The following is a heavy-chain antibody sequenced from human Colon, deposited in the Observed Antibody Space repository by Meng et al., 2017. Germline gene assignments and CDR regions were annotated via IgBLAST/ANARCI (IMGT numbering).Heavy chain of an antibody. J-gene: IGHJ4*02. CDR3: VRVTSGSDHSPFGY. CDR1: GFTFSSYW. V-gene: IGHV3-74*01. D-gene: IGHD1-26*01. Sequence: GGSLRLSCAASGFTFSSYWMHWVRQAPGMGLVWVSRIDTDGSTTTYADSVKGRFTISRDNARNTLFLQMNSLRAEDTAVYYCVRVTSGSDHSPFGYWGQGTRVTVSS. CDR2: IDTDGSTT.